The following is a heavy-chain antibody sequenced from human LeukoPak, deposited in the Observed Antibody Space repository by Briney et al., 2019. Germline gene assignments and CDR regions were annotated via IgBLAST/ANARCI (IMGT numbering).Heavy chain of an antibody. D-gene: IGHD4-23*01. CDR2: IRFDGSDK. CDR3: AKATPVTSFDY. Sequence: GGSLRLSCAASGFTFSSYWMSWVRQAPGKGLDWVAFIRFDGSDKYYADSVKGRFTISRDNSKNTVCLQMNSLRAEDTAMYYCAKATPVTSFDYWGQGTLVTVSS. V-gene: IGHV3-30*02. J-gene: IGHJ4*02. CDR1: GFTFSSYW.